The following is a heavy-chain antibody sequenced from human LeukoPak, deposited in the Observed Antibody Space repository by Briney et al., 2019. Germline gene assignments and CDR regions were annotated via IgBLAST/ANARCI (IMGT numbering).Heavy chain of an antibody. J-gene: IGHJ5*02. CDR3: ARASDSARENWFDP. D-gene: IGHD3-10*01. CDR2: IYYSGST. Sequence: SETLSLTCTVSGGSISSYYWSWIRQPPGKGLEWIGYIYYSGSTNYNPSLKSRVTISVDKSKNQFSLKLSSVTAADTAVYYCARASDSARENWFDPWGQGTLVTVSS. V-gene: IGHV4-59*12. CDR1: GGSISSYY.